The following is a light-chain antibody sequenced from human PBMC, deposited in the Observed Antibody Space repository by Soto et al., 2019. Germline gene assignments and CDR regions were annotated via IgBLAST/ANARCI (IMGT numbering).Light chain of an antibody. V-gene: IGKV4-1*01. CDR1: QSLLYNSNNKNY. J-gene: IGKJ1*01. Sequence: DIVMTQSPDSRGVSLGERATINCKSSQSLLYNSNNKNYLAWYQQKPGQAPRLLIYGASNRATGIPDRFSGSGSGTDFTLTISRLEPEDFAVYYCQQYGSSGTFGQGTKV. CDR3: QQYGSSGT. CDR2: GAS.